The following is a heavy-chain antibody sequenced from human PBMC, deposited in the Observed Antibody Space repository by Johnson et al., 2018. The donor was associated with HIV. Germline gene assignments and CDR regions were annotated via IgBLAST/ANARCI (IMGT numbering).Heavy chain of an antibody. CDR2: INSDGSTT. J-gene: IGHJ3*02. CDR3: ARDNGGAFDI. Sequence: VQLMESGGGLVQPGGSLTLSCAASRFSFSNYWMHWVRQAPGKGLVWVSRINSDGSTTTYADSVKGRFTISRDNAKNTLYLQMNSLRAEDTAVYYCARDNGGAFDIWGQGTMVTVSS. CDR1: RFSFSNYW. V-gene: IGHV3-74*01. D-gene: IGHD4-23*01.